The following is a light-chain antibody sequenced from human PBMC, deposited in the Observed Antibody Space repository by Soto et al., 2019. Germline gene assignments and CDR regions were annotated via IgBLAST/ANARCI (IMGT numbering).Light chain of an antibody. Sequence: QSVLTQPPSASAPPGQRVTISCSGSSSNIGSNYISWYQQLPGTAPKLLIYRDNLRPSGVPDRFSGSKSGTSASLAISGLRSEDEADYFCAAWDDSLTGLYVFGTGTKLTVL. CDR3: AAWDDSLTGLYV. CDR1: SSNIGSNY. J-gene: IGLJ1*01. V-gene: IGLV1-47*01. CDR2: RDN.